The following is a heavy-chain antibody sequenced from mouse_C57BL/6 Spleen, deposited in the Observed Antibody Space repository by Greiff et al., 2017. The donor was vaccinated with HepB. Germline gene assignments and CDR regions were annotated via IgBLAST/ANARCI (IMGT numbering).Heavy chain of an antibody. CDR1: GYTFTSYW. J-gene: IGHJ3*01. V-gene: IGHV1-50*01. CDR3: ARSPRIAY. CDR2: IDPSDSYT. Sequence: QVQLQQPGAELVKPGASVKLSCKASGYTFTSYWMQWVKQRPGQGLEWIGEIDPSDSYTNYNQKFKGKATLTVDTSSSTAYMQLSSLTSEDSAVYYCARSPRIAYWGQGTLVTVSA.